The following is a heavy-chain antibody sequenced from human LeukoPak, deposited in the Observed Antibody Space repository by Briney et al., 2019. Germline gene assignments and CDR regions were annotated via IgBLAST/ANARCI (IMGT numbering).Heavy chain of an antibody. CDR2: INPSGGFT. CDR3: ATSTTVMGDYYYYYMDV. V-gene: IGHV1-46*01. D-gene: IGHD4-11*01. CDR1: GYSFSTHW. Sequence: ASVKVSCKASGYSFSTHWMHWVRQAPGQGLEWMGIINPSGGFTSYAQKLQGRVTVTRDMSTSTVYMELSNLRSEDTAVYYCATSTTVMGDYYYYYMDVWGKGTTVTVSS. J-gene: IGHJ6*03.